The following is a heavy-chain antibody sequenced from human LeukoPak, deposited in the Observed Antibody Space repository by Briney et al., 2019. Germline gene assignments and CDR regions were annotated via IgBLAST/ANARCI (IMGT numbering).Heavy chain of an antibody. CDR2: IKSKTDGGTT. CDR1: GFTFSNAW. V-gene: IGHV3-15*01. J-gene: IGHJ3*02. CDR3: TTTMVRGVAAFDI. Sequence: GGSLRLSCAASGFTFSNAWMTWVRQAPGKGLEWVGRIKSKTDGGTTDYAAPVKGRFTISRDDSKNTLYLQMNSLKTEDTAVYYCTTTMVRGVAAFDIWGQGTMVPVSS. D-gene: IGHD3-10*01.